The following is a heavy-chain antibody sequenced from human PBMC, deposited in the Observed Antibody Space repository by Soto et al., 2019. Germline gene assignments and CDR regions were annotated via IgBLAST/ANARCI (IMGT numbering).Heavy chain of an antibody. D-gene: IGHD5-12*01. J-gene: IGHJ4*02. CDR3: ARHQADGYNYGPLGY. CDR2: MYPGDSDT. CDR1: GYNFVKYW. Sequence: PGDSLKISCKASGYNFVKYWIAWVRQIPGKGLEWMGFMYPGDSDTRYSPSFQGQVTISADKSIGTAYLQWNSLKTSDTATYYCARHQADGYNYGPLGYWGQGTVVTVSS. V-gene: IGHV5-51*01.